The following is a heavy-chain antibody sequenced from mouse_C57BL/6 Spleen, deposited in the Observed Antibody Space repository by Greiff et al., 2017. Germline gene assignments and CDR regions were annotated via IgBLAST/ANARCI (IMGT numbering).Heavy chain of an antibody. CDR3: ARRGGSSYLDY. Sequence: EVKLVESGGDLVKPGGSLTLSCAASGFTFSSYGMSWVRQTPDKRLEWVATISSGGSYTYYPDSVKGRFTISRDNAKNTLYLQMSSLKSEDTAMYYCARRGGSSYLDYWGQGTTLTVSS. J-gene: IGHJ2*01. CDR2: ISSGGSYT. V-gene: IGHV5-6*02. D-gene: IGHD1-1*01. CDR1: GFTFSSYG.